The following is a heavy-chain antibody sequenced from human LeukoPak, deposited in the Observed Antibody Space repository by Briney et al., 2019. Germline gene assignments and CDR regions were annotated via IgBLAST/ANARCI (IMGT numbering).Heavy chain of an antibody. CDR2: IYYSGST. CDR3: ARGGEVVPAAYFDY. J-gene: IGHJ4*02. CDR1: GGSISSHY. Sequence: SETLSLTCTVSGGSISSHYWSWIRQPPGKGLEWIGYIYYSGSTNYNPSLKSRVTISVDTSKNQSSLKLSSVTAADTAVYYRARGGEVVPAAYFDYWGQGTLVTVSS. V-gene: IGHV4-59*11. D-gene: IGHD2-2*01.